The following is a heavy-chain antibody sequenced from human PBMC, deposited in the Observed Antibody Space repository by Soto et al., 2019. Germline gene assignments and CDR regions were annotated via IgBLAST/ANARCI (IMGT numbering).Heavy chain of an antibody. CDR2: ISYDGSNK. CDR3: ARDRLTVGVREYYGMDV. V-gene: IGHV3-30-3*01. CDR1: GFTFSSYA. Sequence: GGSLRLSCAASGFTFSSYAMHWVRQAPGKGLEWVAVISYDGSNKYYADSVKGRFTISRDNSKNTLYLQMNSLRAEDTAVYYCARDRLTVGVREYYGMDVWGQGTSVTVS. J-gene: IGHJ6*02. D-gene: IGHD2-8*01.